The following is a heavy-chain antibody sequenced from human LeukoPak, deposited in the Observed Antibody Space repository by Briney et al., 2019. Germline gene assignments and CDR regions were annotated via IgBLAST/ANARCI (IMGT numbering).Heavy chain of an antibody. CDR1: GYTFTSYD. Sequence: ASVKVSCKASGYTFTSYDINWVRQATGQGLEWMGWMNPNSGNTGYAQKFQCRDTMTRNTSISTAYMALSSLRSEDTAVYYCARGPYCSSTSCYLRGAFDIWGQGTMVTVSS. CDR2: MNPNSGNT. D-gene: IGHD2-2*01. CDR3: ARGPYCSSTSCYLRGAFDI. V-gene: IGHV1-8*01. J-gene: IGHJ3*02.